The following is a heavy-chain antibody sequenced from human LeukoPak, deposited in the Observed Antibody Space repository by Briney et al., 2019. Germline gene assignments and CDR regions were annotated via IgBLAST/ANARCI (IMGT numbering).Heavy chain of an antibody. CDR3: ASVVYARWFDP. CDR2: ISAYNGNT. D-gene: IGHD2-8*02. Sequence: ASVKVSCKASGYTFTSYGISWVRQAPGQGLEWMGWISAYNGNTNYAQKLQGRVTMTTDTPTSTAYMELRSLRSDDTAVYYCASVVYARWFDPWGQGTLVTVSS. CDR1: GYTFTSYG. J-gene: IGHJ5*02. V-gene: IGHV1-18*01.